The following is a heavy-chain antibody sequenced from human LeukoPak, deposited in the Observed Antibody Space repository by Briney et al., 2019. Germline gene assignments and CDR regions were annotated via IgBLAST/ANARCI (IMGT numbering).Heavy chain of an antibody. V-gene: IGHV4-59*01. CDR3: ARDDSSGYIYFQH. CDR2: IYYSGST. D-gene: IGHD3-22*01. CDR1: GGSISNYY. J-gene: IGHJ1*01. Sequence: SETLSLTCTVSGGSISNYYWSWIRQPPGKGLEWIGYIYYSGSTNYNPSLKSRVTISVDTSKNQFSLKLSSVTAADTAVYYCARDDSSGYIYFQHWGQGTLVTVSS.